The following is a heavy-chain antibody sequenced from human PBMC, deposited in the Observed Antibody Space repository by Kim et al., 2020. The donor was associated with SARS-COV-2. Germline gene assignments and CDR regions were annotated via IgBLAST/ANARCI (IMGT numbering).Heavy chain of an antibody. CDR2: INHSGST. D-gene: IGHD3-9*01. CDR1: GGSFSGYY. V-gene: IGHV4-34*01. CDR3: ASRLRYFDWLRYGMDV. J-gene: IGHJ6*02. Sequence: SETLSLTCAVYGGSFSGYYWSWIRQPPGKGLEWIGEINHSGSTNYNPSLKSRVTISVDTSKNQFSLKLSSVTAADTAVYYCASRLRYFDWLRYGMDVWGQGTTVTVSS.